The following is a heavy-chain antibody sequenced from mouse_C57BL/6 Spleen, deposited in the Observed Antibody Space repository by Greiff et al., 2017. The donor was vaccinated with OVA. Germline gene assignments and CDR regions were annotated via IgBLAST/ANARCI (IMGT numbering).Heavy chain of an antibody. CDR1: GFTFSSYA. Sequence: DVQLVESGAVLVKPGGSLKLSCAASGFTFSSYAMSWVRQTPGKRLEWVAYISSGGDYIYSADNVKGRVTITIDKATNTLYLQMSSLKSEDTALYYCTRDTDYDERRAMDYWGQGTSVTVSS. V-gene: IGHV5-9-1*02. CDR3: TRDTDYDERRAMDY. CDR2: ISSGGDYI. D-gene: IGHD2-4*01. J-gene: IGHJ4*01.